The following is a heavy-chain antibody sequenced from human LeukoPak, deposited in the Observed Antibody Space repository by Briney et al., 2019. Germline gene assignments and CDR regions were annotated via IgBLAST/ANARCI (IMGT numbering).Heavy chain of an antibody. CDR1: GFTFSSYW. CDR3: AREVWFGEFYPAFDY. Sequence: PGGSLRLSCAASGFTFSSYWMHWVRQAPGKGLVWVSRINTDGSSTSYADSEKGRFTISRDNAKNSLYLQMNSLRAEDTAVYYCAREVWFGEFYPAFDYWGQGTLVTVSS. V-gene: IGHV3-74*01. J-gene: IGHJ4*02. CDR2: INTDGSST. D-gene: IGHD3-10*01.